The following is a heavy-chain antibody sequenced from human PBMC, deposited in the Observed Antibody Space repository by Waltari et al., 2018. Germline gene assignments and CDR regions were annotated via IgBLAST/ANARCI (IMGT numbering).Heavy chain of an antibody. CDR3: ARDRGQKWFGELLSSYFDY. V-gene: IGHV1-2*06. J-gene: IGHJ4*02. D-gene: IGHD3-10*01. CDR2: INPNSGGT. CDR1: GYTFTGSY. Sequence: QVQLVQSGAEVKKPGASVKVSCKASGYTFTGSYMHWVRQAPGQGLEWMGRINPNSGGTNYAQKFQGRVTMTRDTSISTAYMELSRLRSDDTAVYYCARDRGQKWFGELLSSYFDYWGQGTLVTVSS.